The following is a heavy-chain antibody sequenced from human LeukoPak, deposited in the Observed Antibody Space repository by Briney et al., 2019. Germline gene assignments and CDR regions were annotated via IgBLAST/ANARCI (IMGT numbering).Heavy chain of an antibody. CDR2: ISDSGDNT. V-gene: IGHV3-23*01. CDR3: AISTAGQLVQYFDF. Sequence: PGGSLRLSCAASGFTFNGYAMNWVRQAPGKGLEWVSAISDSGDNTYYADSVRGRFTISRDNSMNTLYLQMNSLRAEDTAVYYCAISTAGQLVQYFDFWGQGTLVTVSS. CDR1: GFTFNGYA. D-gene: IGHD6-13*01. J-gene: IGHJ4*02.